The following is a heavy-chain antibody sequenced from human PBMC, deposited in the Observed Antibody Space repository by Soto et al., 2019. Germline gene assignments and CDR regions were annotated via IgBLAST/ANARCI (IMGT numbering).Heavy chain of an antibody. Sequence: ASVKVSCKASGYTFTSYGISWVRQAHGQGLEWMGWISAYNGNTNYAQKLQGRVTMTTGTSTSTAYMELSSLRSEDTAVYYCARGPHLRLELPHYYYYMDVWGKGTTVTVSS. CDR1: GYTFTSYG. CDR2: ISAYNGNT. V-gene: IGHV1-18*01. J-gene: IGHJ6*03. CDR3: ARGPHLRLELPHYYYYMDV. D-gene: IGHD1-7*01.